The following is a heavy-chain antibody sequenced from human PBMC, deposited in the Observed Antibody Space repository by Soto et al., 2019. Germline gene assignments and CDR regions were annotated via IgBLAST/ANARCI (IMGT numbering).Heavy chain of an antibody. J-gene: IGHJ4*02. CDR3: TRHAIGVVVPAAIRN. CDR2: IYYTGTS. D-gene: IGHD2-15*01. V-gene: IGHV4-39*01. Sequence: SETLSLTCAVSGGSISSSSYYWDWIRQPPGKGLGWIGTIYYTGTSNYNPSLKSRVTISVDTSKNQFSLHLSSVTAADTGVYYCTRHAIGVVVPAAIRNWGQGSLVTVSS. CDR1: GGSISSSSYY.